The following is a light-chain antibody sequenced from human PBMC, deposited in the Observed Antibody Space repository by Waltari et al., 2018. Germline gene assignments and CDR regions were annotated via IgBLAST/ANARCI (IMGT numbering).Light chain of an antibody. CDR3: QHYNTYPPT. Sequence: DIQMTQSPSTLSASVGDTVPVTCRASQNSNKWLAWYQQKPGKAPNLLIYDASTLQSGVPSRFSGSGFGTEFTLAISSLQPEDFATYFCQHYNTYPPTFGQGTRVELK. CDR1: QNSNKW. CDR2: DAS. J-gene: IGKJ1*01. V-gene: IGKV1-5*01.